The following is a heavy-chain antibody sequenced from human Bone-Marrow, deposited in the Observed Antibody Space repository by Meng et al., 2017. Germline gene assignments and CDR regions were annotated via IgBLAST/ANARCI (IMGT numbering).Heavy chain of an antibody. CDR1: GYTFPGYY. Sequence: ASVKVSCQASGYTFPGYYMHWVRQAPGQGLEWMGRINPNSGGTNYAQKVQGRVTMTRDTSISTAYMELSRLRSDDTAVYYCAGDRGSKRLVPIWFDHWGQGTLVTVSS. D-gene: IGHD6-13*01. J-gene: IGHJ5*02. CDR3: AGDRGSKRLVPIWFDH. CDR2: INPNSGGT. V-gene: IGHV1-2*06.